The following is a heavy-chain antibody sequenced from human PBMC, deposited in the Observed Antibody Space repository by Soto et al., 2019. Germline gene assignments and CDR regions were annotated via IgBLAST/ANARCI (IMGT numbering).Heavy chain of an antibody. CDR1: GGSISSGGYY. Sequence: SETLSLTCAVSGGSISSGGYYWNWIRQHPGKGLEWIGYIYYSGSTYYNPSLKSRVTISVDTSKNQFSLKLSSVTAADTAVYYCARDYYYVSGKLGYFDYWGQGTLVTVSS. J-gene: IGHJ4*02. D-gene: IGHD3-10*01. CDR2: IYYSGST. V-gene: IGHV4-31*11. CDR3: ARDYYYVSGKLGYFDY.